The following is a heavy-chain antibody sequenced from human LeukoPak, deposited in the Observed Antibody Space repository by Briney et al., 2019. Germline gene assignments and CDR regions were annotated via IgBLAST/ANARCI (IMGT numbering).Heavy chain of an antibody. CDR2: IIPIFGTA. D-gene: IGHD3-3*01. CDR1: GGTFSSYA. CDR3: ARGSTYYDFWSGPDNWFDP. V-gene: IGHV1-69*06. J-gene: IGHJ5*02. Sequence: SVKVSCKASGGTFSSYAISWVRQAPGQGLEWMGGIIPIFGTANYAQKFQGRVTITADKSTSTAYMELSSLRSEDTAVYYCARGSTYYDFWSGPDNWFDPWGQGTLVTVSS.